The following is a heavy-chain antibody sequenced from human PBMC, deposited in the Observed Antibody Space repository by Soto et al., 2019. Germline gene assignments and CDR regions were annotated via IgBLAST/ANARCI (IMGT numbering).Heavy chain of an antibody. CDR2: ISSSGKTI. Sequence: GGSLRPSCAASGFTFTNYEMNWVRQAPGKGLEWISYISSSGKTISYADSVKGRFTISRDNAKNSLYLQMNSLRAEDTAVYYCARDPEKYSGSDLGIDYWGQGTLVTVSS. J-gene: IGHJ4*02. CDR1: GFTFTNYE. CDR3: ARDPEKYSGSDLGIDY. V-gene: IGHV3-48*03. D-gene: IGHD5-12*01.